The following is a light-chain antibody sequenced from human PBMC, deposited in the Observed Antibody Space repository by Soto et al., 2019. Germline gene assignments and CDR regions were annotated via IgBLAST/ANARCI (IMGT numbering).Light chain of an antibody. CDR3: QQSNNWPKT. J-gene: IGKJ1*01. V-gene: IGKV3-15*01. CDR1: QSVNSN. Sequence: ETATLSCRASQSVNSNLAWYQQKPGQAPRLLISDASTGAAGLPARFSGSGSGTEFTLTISSLQSEDFAVYFCQQSNNWPKTFGQGTKVDIK. CDR2: DAS.